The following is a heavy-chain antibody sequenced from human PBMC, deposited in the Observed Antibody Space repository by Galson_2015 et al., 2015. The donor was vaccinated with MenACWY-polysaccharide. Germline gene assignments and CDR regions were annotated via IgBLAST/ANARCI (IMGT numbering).Heavy chain of an antibody. D-gene: IGHD5-12*01. CDR2: IKSDGSST. V-gene: IGHV3-74*01. Sequence: SLRLSCAASGFAFSTYWLHWVRQAPGKGLVWVSRIKSDGSSTNYADSLKGRFTLSRDNAKNTLYLQMNSLRAEDTALYYCARGYSAYDWGQGTLVTVSA. CDR3: ARGYSAYD. CDR1: GFAFSTYW. J-gene: IGHJ4*02.